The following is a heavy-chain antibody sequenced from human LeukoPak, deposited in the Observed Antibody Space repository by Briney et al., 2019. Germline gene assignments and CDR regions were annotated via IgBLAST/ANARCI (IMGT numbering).Heavy chain of an antibody. J-gene: IGHJ4*02. Sequence: GESLKISCKGSGYSFTSYWIGWVRQMPGKGLEWMGIIYPGDSDTTYSPSFQGQVTISADKSISTASLQWSSLKASDTAMYYCARASTYYYDTNGYFFDYWGQGTLVTVSS. D-gene: IGHD3-22*01. CDR1: GYSFTSYW. CDR2: IYPGDSDT. V-gene: IGHV5-51*01. CDR3: ARASTYYYDTNGYFFDY.